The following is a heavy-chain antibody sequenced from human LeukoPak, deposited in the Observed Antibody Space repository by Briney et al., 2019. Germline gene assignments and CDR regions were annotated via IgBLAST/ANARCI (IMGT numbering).Heavy chain of an antibody. CDR1: GFTFSSYW. Sequence: GGSLRLSCAASGFTFSSYWMHWVRQAPGKGLVWVSRINSDGSSTSYADSVKGRFTISRDNARNTLYLQMNSLRAEDTAVYYCARNLLRHDAFDIWGQGTMVTVSS. CDR3: ARNLLRHDAFDI. CDR2: INSDGSST. V-gene: IGHV3-74*01. D-gene: IGHD2-15*01. J-gene: IGHJ3*02.